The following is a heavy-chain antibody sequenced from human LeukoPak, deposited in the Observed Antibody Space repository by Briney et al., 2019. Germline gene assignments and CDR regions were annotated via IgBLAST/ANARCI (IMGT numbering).Heavy chain of an antibody. CDR2: INPYSGGT. CDR3: ARGPDGSVNGLTPFDS. J-gene: IGHJ4*02. CDR1: GYTFSGHY. D-gene: IGHD3-10*01. Sequence: ASVTVSCKASGYTFSGHYMHWVRQAPGQGLEWMGWINPYSGGTNSVQKFQGRVTMTRDTSSSTAYMEVSRLTSDDTAVYYCARGPDGSVNGLTPFDSWGQGTLVTVSS. V-gene: IGHV1-2*02.